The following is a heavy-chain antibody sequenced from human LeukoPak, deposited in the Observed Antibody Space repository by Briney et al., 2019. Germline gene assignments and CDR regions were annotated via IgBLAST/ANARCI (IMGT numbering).Heavy chain of an antibody. J-gene: IGHJ4*02. D-gene: IGHD6-19*01. CDR2: ISAYNGNT. Sequence: ASVKVSCKASGYTFTTYGISWVRQAPGQGLEWMGWISAYNGNTNYTQKLQGRVTMTTDTSTSTAYMELRSLRSDDTAVYYCARGLDSSGWYVGDYWGQGTLVTVSS. CDR3: ARGLDSSGWYVGDY. V-gene: IGHV1-18*01. CDR1: GYTFTTYG.